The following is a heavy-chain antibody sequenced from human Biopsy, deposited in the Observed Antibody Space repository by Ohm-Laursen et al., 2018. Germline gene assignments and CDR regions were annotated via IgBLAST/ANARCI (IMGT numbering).Heavy chain of an antibody. CDR1: GCSISSDY. V-gene: IGHV4-59*07. Sequence: SDTLSLTCVVSGCSISSDYWSWIRQTPGKGLEWIGYIYYSGSTNYNPSLKSRVTISVDTSKNQFSLRLNSVTAADTAVYYCARATNSTGWPYYYFYGMDVWGQGTTVTVSS. D-gene: IGHD2/OR15-2a*01. J-gene: IGHJ6*02. CDR3: ARATNSTGWPYYYFYGMDV. CDR2: IYYSGST.